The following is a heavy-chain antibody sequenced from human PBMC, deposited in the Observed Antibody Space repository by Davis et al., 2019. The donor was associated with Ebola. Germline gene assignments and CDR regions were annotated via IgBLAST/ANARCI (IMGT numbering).Heavy chain of an antibody. Sequence: PGGSLRLSCAASGITFSSYAMHWVRQAPGKGLEYMALISYDGSKKFYADSVKGRFTISRDNSKNTLYLQMNSLRAEDTAVYYCARIGYDFWSGFDYWGQGTLVTVSS. J-gene: IGHJ4*02. V-gene: IGHV3-30-3*01. D-gene: IGHD3-3*01. CDR3: ARIGYDFWSGFDY. CDR1: GITFSSYA. CDR2: ISYDGSKK.